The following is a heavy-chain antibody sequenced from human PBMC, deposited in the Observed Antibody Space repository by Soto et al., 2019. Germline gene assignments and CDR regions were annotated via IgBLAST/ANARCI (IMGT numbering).Heavy chain of an antibody. V-gene: IGHV3-15*01. D-gene: IGHD5-18*01. Sequence: GGSLRLSCAASGFTFSNAWMSWVRQAPGKGLEWVGRIKSKTDGGTTDYAAPVKGRFTISRDDSKNTLYLQMNSLKTEDTAVYYCTTGVLVDTDMVTGLWGPGTLVTVSS. CDR2: IKSKTDGGTT. J-gene: IGHJ4*02. CDR1: GFTFSNAW. CDR3: TTGVLVDTDMVTGL.